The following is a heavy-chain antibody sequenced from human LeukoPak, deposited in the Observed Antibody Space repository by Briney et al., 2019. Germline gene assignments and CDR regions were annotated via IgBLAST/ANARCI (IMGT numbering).Heavy chain of an antibody. CDR3: ARGRARDYDFWNSYYDTYYFDS. D-gene: IGHD3-3*01. V-gene: IGHV3-33*01. J-gene: IGHJ4*02. CDR2: IWNDGSNK. Sequence: QAGGSLRLSCTASGFTFRTYGMHWVRQAPGKGLEWVAIIWNDGSNKYYTDSVKGRFTISRDNSKNALYLQMNSLRVEDTAVYYCARGRARDYDFWNSYYDTYYFDSWGQGTLVTVSS. CDR1: GFTFRTYG.